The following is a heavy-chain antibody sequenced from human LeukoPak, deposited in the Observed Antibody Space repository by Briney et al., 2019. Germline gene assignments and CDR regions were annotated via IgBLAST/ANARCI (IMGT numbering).Heavy chain of an antibody. J-gene: IGHJ4*02. CDR2: ITPSGGT. CDR1: GYTFTSYA. V-gene: IGHV1-2*02. Sequence: ASAKVACKASGYTFTSYAIHWVRQAPGQGLEWMGWITPSGGTNDPQKFPGRVAITWDTSITTAYMDLSRLTSDDTAVYYCARDRYGDGFAHLDYWGQGALVTVSS. CDR3: ARDRYGDGFAHLDY. D-gene: IGHD5-24*01.